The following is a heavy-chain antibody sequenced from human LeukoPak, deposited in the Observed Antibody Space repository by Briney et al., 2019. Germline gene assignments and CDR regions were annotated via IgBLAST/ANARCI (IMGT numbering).Heavy chain of an antibody. J-gene: IGHJ5*02. CDR1: GGSISSGDYY. Sequence: SETLSLTCTVSGGSISSGDYYWSWIRQPPGKGLEWIGYIYYSGSTYYNPSLKSRVTISVDTSKNQFSLKLSSVTAADTAVYYCARSSGSHPRLNWFDPWGQGTLVTVSS. CDR3: ARSSGSHPRLNWFDP. D-gene: IGHD1-26*01. CDR2: IYYSGST. V-gene: IGHV4-30-4*01.